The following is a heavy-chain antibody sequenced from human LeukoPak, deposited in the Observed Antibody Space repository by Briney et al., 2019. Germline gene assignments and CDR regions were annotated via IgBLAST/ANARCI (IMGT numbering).Heavy chain of an antibody. V-gene: IGHV4-59*11. J-gene: IGHJ3*02. D-gene: IGHD3-22*01. Sequence: PSETLSLTCTVSGGSIGSHYWSWIRQPPGEGLDWIGYIYYSGTTSYNPSLKSRVTISVDTSKNQFSLKLSSVTAADTAVYYCARDYYDSRGEAFDIWGLGTMVTVSS. CDR1: GGSIGSHY. CDR3: ARDYYDSRGEAFDI. CDR2: IYYSGTT.